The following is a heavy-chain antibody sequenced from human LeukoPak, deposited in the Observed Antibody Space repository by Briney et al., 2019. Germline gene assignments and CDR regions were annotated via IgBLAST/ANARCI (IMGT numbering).Heavy chain of an antibody. D-gene: IGHD4-17*01. J-gene: IGHJ4*02. CDR2: ISSSGSTI. V-gene: IGHV3-48*03. Sequence: PGGSLRLSCAASGFTFSSYEMNWVRQAPGKGQEWVSYISSSGSTIYYADSVKGRFTISRDNAKNSLYLQMNSLRAEDTAVYYCARDPPPDYGDYFDYWGQGTLVTVSS. CDR3: ARDPPPDYGDYFDY. CDR1: GFTFSSYE.